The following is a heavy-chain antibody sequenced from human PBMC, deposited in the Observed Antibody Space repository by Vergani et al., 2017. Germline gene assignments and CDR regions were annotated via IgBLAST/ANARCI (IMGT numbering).Heavy chain of an antibody. CDR2: IIPIFGTA. CDR3: AREGSYYGSGSYYNGNWFDP. Sequence: QVQLVQSGAEVKKPGSSVTVSCKASGGTFSSYAISWVRQAPGQGLEWMGGIIPIFGTANYAQKCQGRVTITADESTSTAYMELSSLRSEDTAVYYCAREGSYYGSGSYYNGNWFDPWGQGTLVTVSS. J-gene: IGHJ5*02. V-gene: IGHV1-69*01. CDR1: GGTFSSYA. D-gene: IGHD3-10*01.